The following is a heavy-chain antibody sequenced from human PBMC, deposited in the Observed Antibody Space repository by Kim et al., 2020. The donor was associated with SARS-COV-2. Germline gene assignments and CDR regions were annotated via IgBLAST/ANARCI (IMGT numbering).Heavy chain of an antibody. CDR1: GFTFSSYS. J-gene: IGHJ4*02. CDR3: ARDRLIRVVATTTLPRPTDC. CDR2: ISSSSSYI. V-gene: IGHV3-21*01. D-gene: IGHD5-12*01. Sequence: GGSLRLSCAASGFTFSSYSMNWVRQAPGKGLEWVSSISSSSSYIYYADSVKGRFTISRDNAKNSLYLQMNSLRAEDTAVYYCARDRLIRVVATTTLPRPTDCWGKGTLVTVSS.